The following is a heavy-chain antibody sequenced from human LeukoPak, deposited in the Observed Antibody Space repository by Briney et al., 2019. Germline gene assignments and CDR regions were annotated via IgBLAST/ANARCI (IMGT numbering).Heavy chain of an antibody. J-gene: IGHJ1*01. Sequence: GESLKISCKGSGYSFTSSWIGWVRQMPGKGLEWMGFIFPGDSDTRYSPSFQGQVTISADKSISTAYLQWSSLKASDTAMYYCARRGYCSGGSCSAEYFQHWGQGTLVTVSS. CDR3: ARRGYCSGGSCSAEYFQH. CDR2: IFPGDSDT. D-gene: IGHD2-15*01. CDR1: GYSFTSSW. V-gene: IGHV5-51*01.